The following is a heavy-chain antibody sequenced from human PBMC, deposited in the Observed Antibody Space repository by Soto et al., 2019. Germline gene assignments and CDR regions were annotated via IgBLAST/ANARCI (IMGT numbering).Heavy chain of an antibody. D-gene: IGHD6-19*01. J-gene: IGHJ4*02. CDR1: GGSISSGGYY. Sequence: PSETLSLTCTVSGGSISSGGYYWSWIRQHPGKGLEWIGYIYYSGSTFHSPSLRSRVTISVDTSKNQFSLKLTSVTAADTAVYYGGRDISTVAGPLGDWGQGTLVTGSS. CDR3: GRDISTVAGPLGD. V-gene: IGHV4-31*03. CDR2: IYYSGST.